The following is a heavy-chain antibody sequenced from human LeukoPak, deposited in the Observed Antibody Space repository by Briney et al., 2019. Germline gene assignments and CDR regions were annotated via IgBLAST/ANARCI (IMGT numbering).Heavy chain of an antibody. CDR3: AKERPFYYYYYMDV. Sequence: GGSLRLSCAASGFTFSSYSLNWVRQAPGKGLEWVSCITSNIYTYYADSVKGRFTISRDNSKNTLYLQMNSLRAEDTAVYYCAKERPFYYYYYMDVWGKGTTVTVSS. CDR1: GFTFSSYS. V-gene: IGHV3-21*04. CDR2: ITSNIYT. J-gene: IGHJ6*03.